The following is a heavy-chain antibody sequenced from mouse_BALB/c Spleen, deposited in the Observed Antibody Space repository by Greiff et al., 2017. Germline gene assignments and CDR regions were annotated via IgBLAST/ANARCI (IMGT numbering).Heavy chain of an antibody. V-gene: IGHV1S127*01. Sequence: QVQLQQSGPQLVRPGASVKISCKASGYSFTSYWMHWVKQRPGQGLEWIGMIDPSDSETRLNQKFKDKATLTVDKSSSTAYMQLSSPTSEDSAVYYCARELLRYGDYWGQGTTLTVSS. CDR3: ARELLRYGDY. CDR2: IDPSDSET. D-gene: IGHD1-1*01. J-gene: IGHJ2*01. CDR1: GYSFTSYW.